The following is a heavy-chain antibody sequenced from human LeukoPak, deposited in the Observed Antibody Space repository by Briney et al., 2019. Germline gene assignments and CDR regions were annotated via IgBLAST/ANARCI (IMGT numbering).Heavy chain of an antibody. J-gene: IGHJ4*02. CDR2: MYYSGST. Sequence: SETLSLTCTVSGGSISNYYWSWIRQPPGKGLEWIGYMYYSGSTNSNPSLKSRVTISVDTSKNQFSLKLSSVTAADTAVYYCASSHPLGSNNDYYTPFDYWGQGTLVTVSS. D-gene: IGHD3-3*01. V-gene: IGHV4-59*01. CDR3: ASSHPLGSNNDYYTPFDY. CDR1: GGSISNYY.